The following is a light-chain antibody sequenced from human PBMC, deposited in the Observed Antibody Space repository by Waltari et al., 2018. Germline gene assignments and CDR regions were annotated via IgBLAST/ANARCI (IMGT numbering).Light chain of an antibody. Sequence: QSALTQPASVSGSPGQSITISCTGTSSDVGSYNYVSWYQQHPGKAPKLMIYDVTNRPSGVSNRFSGSKSGNTASLTISGLQAEDEADYYCGSYMSTTTLELFGGGTSLTVL. V-gene: IGLV2-14*03. CDR1: SSDVGSYNY. CDR2: DVT. CDR3: GSYMSTTTLEL. J-gene: IGLJ2*01.